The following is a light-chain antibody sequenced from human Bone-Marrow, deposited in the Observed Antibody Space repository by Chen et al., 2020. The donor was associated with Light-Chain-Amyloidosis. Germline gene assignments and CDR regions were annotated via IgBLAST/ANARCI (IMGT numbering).Light chain of an antibody. Sequence: QSGLTQPASASRPPGQSITIPCPGTSSEVGNYNLVAWYQHDPGKAPKLKIYEGTKRPSGVSHRFSGSKSGNTASLTISGLQADDEADYYCCSYTGSSFYYVFGTGTKVTVL. CDR1: SSEVGNYNL. V-gene: IGLV2-23*01. CDR2: EGT. CDR3: CSYTGSSFYYV. J-gene: IGLJ1*01.